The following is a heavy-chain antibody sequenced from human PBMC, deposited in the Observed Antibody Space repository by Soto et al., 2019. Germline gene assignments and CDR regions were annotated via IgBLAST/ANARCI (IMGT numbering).Heavy chain of an antibody. D-gene: IGHD1-7*01. Sequence: ASETLSLTCAVYGGSFSGYYWSWIRQPPGKGLEWIGEINHSGSTNYNPSLKSRVTISVDTSKNQFSLKLSSVTAADTAVYYCARGLELLRRVDYWGQGTLVTVSS. CDR2: INHSGST. J-gene: IGHJ4*02. CDR3: ARGLELLRRVDY. CDR1: GGSFSGYY. V-gene: IGHV4-34*01.